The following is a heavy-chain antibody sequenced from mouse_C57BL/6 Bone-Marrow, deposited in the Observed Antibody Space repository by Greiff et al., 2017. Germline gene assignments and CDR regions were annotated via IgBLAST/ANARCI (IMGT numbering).Heavy chain of an antibody. V-gene: IGHV2-2*01. CDR3: ARKRYDYYAMDY. CDR1: GFSLTSYG. Sequence: VKLMESGPGLVQPSQSLSITCTVSGFSLTSYGVHWVRQSPGKGLEWLGVIWSGGSTDDNAAFISRLSISKDNSKSQVFFKMNSLQADDTAIYYCARKRYDYYAMDYWGQGTSVTVSS. CDR2: IWSGGST. J-gene: IGHJ4*01.